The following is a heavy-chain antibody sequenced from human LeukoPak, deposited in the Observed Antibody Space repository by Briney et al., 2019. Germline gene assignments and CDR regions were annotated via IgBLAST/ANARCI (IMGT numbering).Heavy chain of an antibody. CDR3: ARDSSSWYDY. V-gene: IGHV3-7*01. CDR1: GFTFRNYW. J-gene: IGHJ4*02. CDR2: IKQDGSEK. Sequence: GGSLRLSCAASGFTFRNYWMSWVRQAPGKGLEWVAKIKQDGSEKNYVDSVRGRFTISRGNAKNSVYLQMNSLSVEDTAMYYCARDSSSWYDYWGQGTLVTVSS. D-gene: IGHD6-13*01.